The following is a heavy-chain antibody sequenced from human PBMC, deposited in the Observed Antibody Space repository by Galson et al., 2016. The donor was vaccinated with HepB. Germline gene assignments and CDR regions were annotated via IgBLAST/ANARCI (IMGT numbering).Heavy chain of an antibody. D-gene: IGHD2-2*03. CDR3: ARDLGAGYDFDY. CDR1: GFTFTNYG. J-gene: IGHJ4*02. V-gene: IGHV3-33*01. Sequence: SLRLSCAASGFTFTNYGMHWVRQAPGKGLEWVAYIWYSGTNKYYAASVKGRFTISRDSSKSTVYLQMNSLSAEDTAVYYCARDLGAGYDFDYRGRGTLVTVSS. CDR2: IWYSGTNK.